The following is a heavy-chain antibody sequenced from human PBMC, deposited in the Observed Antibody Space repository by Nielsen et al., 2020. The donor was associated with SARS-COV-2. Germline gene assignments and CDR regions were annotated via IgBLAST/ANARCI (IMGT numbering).Heavy chain of an antibody. CDR3: ARDERGYSRFYYFDY. CDR2: ISGYNGNT. CDR1: GYTFISYG. J-gene: IGHJ4*02. Sequence: ASVKVSCKASGYTFISYGISWVRQAPGQGLEWMGWISGYNGNTNYAQKFQGRVTITADKSTSTAYMELSSLRSEDTAVYYCARDERGYSRFYYFDYWGQGTLVTVSS. V-gene: IGHV1-18*01. D-gene: IGHD5-18*01.